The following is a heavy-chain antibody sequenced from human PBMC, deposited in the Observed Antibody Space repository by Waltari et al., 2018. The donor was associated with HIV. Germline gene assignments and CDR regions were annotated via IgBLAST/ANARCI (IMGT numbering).Heavy chain of an antibody. CDR1: GFSVRNHW. D-gene: IGHD3-9*01. J-gene: IGHJ4*02. V-gene: IGHV3-74*01. Sequence: VQLVESGGGSIKTGGSLRLSCAGSGFSVRNHWMDWVRQGPGKGLVWVARINSYGGNRNYADAVKGRFVISRDNSRNTVYLQLNSVKVEDTAVYFCARASHYIEFSTFDGDYYFDLWGRGTRVAVSS. CDR2: INSYGGNR. CDR3: ARASHYIEFSTFDGDYYFDL.